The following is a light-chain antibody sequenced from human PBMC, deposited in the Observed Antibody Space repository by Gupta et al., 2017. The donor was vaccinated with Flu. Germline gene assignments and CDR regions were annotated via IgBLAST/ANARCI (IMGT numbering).Light chain of an antibody. Sequence: DIVMTQSPDSLAVSLGERATMNCKSSQSVLYSSNNKNYLAWYQHKPGQPPKLLIYWVSTRESGVPDRFSGSGSGTDFTLTISSLQAEDVAVYYCQQYYGTPPITFGPGTRLEIK. V-gene: IGKV4-1*01. CDR3: QQYYGTPPIT. CDR2: WVS. J-gene: IGKJ5*01. CDR1: QSVLYSSNNKNY.